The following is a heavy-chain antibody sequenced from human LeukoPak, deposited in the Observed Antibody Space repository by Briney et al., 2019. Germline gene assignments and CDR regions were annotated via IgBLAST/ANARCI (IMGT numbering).Heavy chain of an antibody. CDR1: GFTFSSYW. CDR2: INPGGSSI. J-gene: IGHJ4*02. D-gene: IGHD6-13*01. CDR3: ARDSGYSSLFDY. V-gene: IGHV3-74*01. Sequence: GGSLRLSCAASGFTFSSYWMHWVRQVPGKGLVWVARINPGGSSITYADSVKGRFTISRDNAKNTLYLQMNSLRAEDTAVYYCARDSGYSSLFDYWGQGTLVTVSS.